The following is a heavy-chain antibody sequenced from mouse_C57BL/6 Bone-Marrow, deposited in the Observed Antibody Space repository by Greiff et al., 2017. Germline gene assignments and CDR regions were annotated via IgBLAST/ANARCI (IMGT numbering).Heavy chain of an antibody. CDR1: GFTFSDYG. V-gene: IGHV5-17*01. J-gene: IGHJ2*01. CDR3: ARLWLRRGWGFDY. D-gene: IGHD2-2*01. Sequence: DVQLQESGGGLVKPGGSLKLSCAASGFTFSDYGMHWVRQAPEKGLEWVAYISSGSSTIYYADTVKGRFTISRDNAKNTLFLQMTSLRSEDTAMYYCARLWLRRGWGFDYWGQGTTLTVSS. CDR2: ISSGSSTI.